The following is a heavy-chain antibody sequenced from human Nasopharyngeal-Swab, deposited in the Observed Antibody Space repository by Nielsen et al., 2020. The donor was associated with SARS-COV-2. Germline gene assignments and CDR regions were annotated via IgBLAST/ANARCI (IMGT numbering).Heavy chain of an antibody. J-gene: IGHJ5*02. CDR2: INHSGST. D-gene: IGHD1-7*01. CDR1: GGSFSGYY. V-gene: IGHV4-34*01. CDR3: ARGSITGTTSPLFDP. Sequence: SETLSLTCAVYGGSFSGYYWSWIRQPPGKGLEWIGEINHSGSTNYNPSLKSRVTISVDTSKNQFSLKLSSVTAADTAVYYCARGSITGTTSPLFDPWGQGTLVTVSS.